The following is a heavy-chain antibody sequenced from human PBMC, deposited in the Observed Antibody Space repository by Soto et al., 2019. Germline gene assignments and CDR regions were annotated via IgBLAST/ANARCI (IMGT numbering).Heavy chain of an antibody. CDR1: GFAVSSNY. D-gene: IGHD3-10*01. Sequence: PGGSLRLSCAASGFAVSSNYMSWVRQAPGKGLEWVSVIYSGGSTYYADSVKGRFTISRHNSKNTLYLQMNSLRAEDTAVYYCARGQKYYYGSGYAFDIWGQGTMVTV. V-gene: IGHV3-53*04. CDR2: IYSGGST. CDR3: ARGQKYYYGSGYAFDI. J-gene: IGHJ3*02.